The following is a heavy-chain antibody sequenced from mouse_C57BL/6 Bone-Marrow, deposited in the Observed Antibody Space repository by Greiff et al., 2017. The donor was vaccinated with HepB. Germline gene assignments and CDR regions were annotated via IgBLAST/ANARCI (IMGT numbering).Heavy chain of an antibody. J-gene: IGHJ3*01. Sequence: EVKLMESGGGLVQPGGSLKLSCAASGFTFSDYGMAWVRQAPRKGPEWVAFISNLAYSIYYADTVTGRFTISRENAKNTLYLEMSSLRSEDTAMYYCARQSDYYGSGAWFAYWGQGTLVTVSA. CDR1: GFTFSDYG. V-gene: IGHV5-15*01. D-gene: IGHD1-1*01. CDR3: ARQSDYYGSGAWFAY. CDR2: ISNLAYSI.